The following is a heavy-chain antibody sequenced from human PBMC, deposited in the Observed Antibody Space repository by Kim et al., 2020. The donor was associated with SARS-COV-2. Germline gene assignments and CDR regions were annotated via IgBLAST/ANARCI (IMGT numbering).Heavy chain of an antibody. D-gene: IGHD3-9*01. CDR1: GFTFSSYG. J-gene: IGHJ6*02. CDR3: ATKGGGAYYDILTGYTLPITYYGMDV. V-gene: IGHV3-30*03. Sequence: GGSLRLSCAASGFTFSSYGMHWVRQAPGKGLEWVAVISYDGSNKYYADSVKGRFTISRDNSKNTLYLQMNSLRAEDTAVYYCATKGGGAYYDILTGYTLPITYYGMDVWGQGTTVTVSS. CDR2: ISYDGSNK.